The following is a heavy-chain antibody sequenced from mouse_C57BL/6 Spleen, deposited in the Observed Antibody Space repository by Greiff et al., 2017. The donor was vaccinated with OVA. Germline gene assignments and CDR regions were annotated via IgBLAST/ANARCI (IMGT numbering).Heavy chain of an antibody. V-gene: IGHV1-82*01. Sequence: VQLQQSGPELVKPGASVKISCKASGYAFSSSWMNWVKQRPGKGLEWIGRIYPGDGDTNYNGKFKGKATLTADKSSSTAYMQLSSLTSEDSAVYFCARRWDPYYYAMDYWGQGTSVTVSS. D-gene: IGHD4-1*01. J-gene: IGHJ4*01. CDR1: GYAFSSSW. CDR2: IYPGDGDT. CDR3: ARRWDPYYYAMDY.